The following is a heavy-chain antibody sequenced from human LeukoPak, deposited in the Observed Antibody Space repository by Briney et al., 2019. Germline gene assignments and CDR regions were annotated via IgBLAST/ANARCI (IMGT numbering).Heavy chain of an antibody. CDR2: ISSSSDT. D-gene: IGHD6-6*01. J-gene: IGHJ4*02. CDR1: GFTFSSYA. CDR3: ARDREVRRIAATDY. V-gene: IGHV3-11*05. Sequence: PGGSLRLSCAASGFTFSSYAMSWIRQAPGKGLEWVSYISSSSDTNYADSMKGRFTISRDNAKNSLYLQLNSLRAEDTAVYFCARDREVRRIAATDYWGQGTLVTVSS.